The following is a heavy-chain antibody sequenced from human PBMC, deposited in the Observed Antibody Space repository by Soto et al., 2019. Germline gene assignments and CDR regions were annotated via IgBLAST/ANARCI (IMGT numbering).Heavy chain of an antibody. J-gene: IGHJ4*02. CDR1: GVSFNSYD. CDR2: ISYDGSCT. Sequence: QAHLVESGGGVVQPGTSLRLSCAASGVSFNSYDMHWVRQAPGKGPEWVAIISYDGSCTYYSDSVRGRFTISRDNSKDTLYLQMHSLRSEDTDIYYCARICRYCSGGDCHAWGQGTQVTVSS. CDR3: ARICRYCSGGDCHA. D-gene: IGHD2-15*01. V-gene: IGHV3-30*03.